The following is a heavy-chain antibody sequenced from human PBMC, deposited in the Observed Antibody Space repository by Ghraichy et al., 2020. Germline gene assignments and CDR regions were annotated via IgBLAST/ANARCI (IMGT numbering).Heavy chain of an antibody. CDR1: GFTFSSYG. V-gene: IGHV3-30*02. Sequence: GGSLRLSCAASGFTFSSYGMHWVRQAPGKGLEWVAFIRYDGSNKYYADSVKGRFTISRDNSKNTLYLQMNSLRAEVTAVYYCAKVSVVVAATLEYYYYGMDVWGQGTTVTVSS. J-gene: IGHJ6*02. CDR2: IRYDGSNK. CDR3: AKVSVVVAATLEYYYYGMDV. D-gene: IGHD2-15*01.